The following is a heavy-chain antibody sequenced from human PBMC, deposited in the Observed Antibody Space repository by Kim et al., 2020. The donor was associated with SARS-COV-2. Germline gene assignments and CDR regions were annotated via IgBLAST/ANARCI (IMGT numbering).Heavy chain of an antibody. CDR3: ARRGRKYYYDSSGQGFDY. D-gene: IGHD3-22*01. Sequence: KSRVTISVDTSKNQFSLKLSSVTAADTAVYYCARRGRKYYYDSSGQGFDYWGQGTLVTVSS. V-gene: IGHV4-34*01. J-gene: IGHJ4*02.